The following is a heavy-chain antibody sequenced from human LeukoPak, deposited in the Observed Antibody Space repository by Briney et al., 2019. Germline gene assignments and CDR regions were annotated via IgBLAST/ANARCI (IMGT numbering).Heavy chain of an antibody. V-gene: IGHV1-18*01. J-gene: IGHJ4*02. Sequence: VASVKVSCKASGYTFTSYGISWVRQAPGQGLEWMGWISAYNGNTNYAQKLQGRVTMTTDTSTSTAYMELRSLRSDDTAVYYCARDANIKTYGPLNYWGQGTLVTVSS. CDR1: GYTFTSYG. CDR3: ARDANIKTYGPLNY. D-gene: IGHD3-10*01. CDR2: ISAYNGNT.